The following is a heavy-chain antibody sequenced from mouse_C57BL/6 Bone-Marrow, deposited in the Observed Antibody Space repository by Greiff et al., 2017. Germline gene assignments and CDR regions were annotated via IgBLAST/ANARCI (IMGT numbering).Heavy chain of an antibody. Sequence: VQLQQSGAELVMPGASVKLSCKASGYTFTSYWMHWVKQRPGQGLEWIGEIDPSDGYTNYNQKFKGKSTLTVDKSSSTAYMQLSSLTSEDSAVYSCARYYYSPYWYFDVWGTGTTVTVSA. CDR3: ARYYYSPYWYFDV. CDR2: IDPSDGYT. CDR1: GYTFTSYW. J-gene: IGHJ1*03. D-gene: IGHD1-1*01. V-gene: IGHV1-69*01.